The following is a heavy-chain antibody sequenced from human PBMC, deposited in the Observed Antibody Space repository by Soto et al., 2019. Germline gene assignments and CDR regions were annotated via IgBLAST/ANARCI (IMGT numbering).Heavy chain of an antibody. CDR1: GFTFSSYW. J-gene: IGHJ6*02. Sequence: EVQLVESGGGLVQPGGSLRFSCAAPGFTFSSYWMHWVRQAPGKGLVWVSRINSDGSSTSYADSVKGRFTISRDNAKSTLYLQVNSLRAEDTAVYYCARGTIGGSRYSGMDVWGQGTTVTVSS. D-gene: IGHD1-26*01. CDR2: INSDGSST. V-gene: IGHV3-74*01. CDR3: ARGTIGGSRYSGMDV.